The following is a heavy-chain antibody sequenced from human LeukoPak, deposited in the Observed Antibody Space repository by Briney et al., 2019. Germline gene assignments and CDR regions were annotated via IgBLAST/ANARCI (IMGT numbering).Heavy chain of an antibody. V-gene: IGHV3-74*01. J-gene: IGHJ5*02. Sequence: GGSLGLSCAASGFTFSTYAIHWVRQVPGRGPVWVSRINHDGSDTIYADSVRGRFTISRDDAKNTLYLQMNNLRAEDTAVYYCVRGGPSTWSWGQGTLVTVSS. D-gene: IGHD2-15*01. CDR1: GFTFSTYA. CDR2: INHDGSDT. CDR3: VRGGPSTWS.